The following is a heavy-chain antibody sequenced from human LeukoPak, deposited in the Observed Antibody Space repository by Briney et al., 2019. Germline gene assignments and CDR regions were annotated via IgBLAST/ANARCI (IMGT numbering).Heavy chain of an antibody. J-gene: IGHJ3*02. V-gene: IGHV3-21*04. D-gene: IGHD1-7*01. CDR1: GFTFSSYS. Sequence: GGSLRLSCAASGFTFSSYSMNWVRQAPGKGLEWVSSISSSSSYIYYADSVKGRFTISRDNAKNTLYLQMNSLRAEDTAVYYCAKSGNWNYGGAFDIWGQGAMVTVSS. CDR2: ISSSSSYI. CDR3: AKSGNWNYGGAFDI.